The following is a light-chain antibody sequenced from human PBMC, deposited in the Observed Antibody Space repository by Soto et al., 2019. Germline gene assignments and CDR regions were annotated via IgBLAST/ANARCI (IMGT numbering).Light chain of an antibody. Sequence: DIQMTQSPSTLSASVGDTVTITCRASESIDNWLAWYQQKPGKAPKLLIFAASTLVRGVPSRFSGRGSGTEFTLTISSLQADNYATFYCQQYHTDWTFGQGTKVKIK. CDR1: ESIDNW. J-gene: IGKJ1*01. CDR3: QQYHTDWT. V-gene: IGKV1-5*01. CDR2: AAS.